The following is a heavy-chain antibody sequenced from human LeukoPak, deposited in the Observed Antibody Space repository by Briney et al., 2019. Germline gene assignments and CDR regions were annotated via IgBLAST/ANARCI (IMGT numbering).Heavy chain of an antibody. D-gene: IGHD3-10*01. CDR3: ARGVYGNFDS. CDR2: ISLDGSDT. Sequence: GGSLTLSCAASGFTFNNYWMHWVRQDSGKGLAWVSRISLDGSDTNYADSVKGRFTVSRDNAKNTLYLQMNSLRAEDTAVYYCARGVYGNFDSWGQGILVTVSS. CDR1: GFTFNNYW. V-gene: IGHV3-74*01. J-gene: IGHJ4*02.